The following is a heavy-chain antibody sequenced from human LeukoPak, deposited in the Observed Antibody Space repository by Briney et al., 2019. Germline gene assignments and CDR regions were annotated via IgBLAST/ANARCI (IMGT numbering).Heavy chain of an antibody. CDR3: AKDAGKRIAVGDY. CDR1: GFTFSSYA. CDR2: FSGSGDTT. V-gene: IGHV3-23*01. J-gene: IGHJ4*02. D-gene: IGHD6-19*01. Sequence: GGSLRLSYAASGFTFSSYAMSWVRQAPGKGLECVSGFSGSGDTTYYADSVKGRFTISRDNSKNTLYLQMNSLRAEDTAVYYCAKDAGKRIAVGDYWGQGTLVTVSS.